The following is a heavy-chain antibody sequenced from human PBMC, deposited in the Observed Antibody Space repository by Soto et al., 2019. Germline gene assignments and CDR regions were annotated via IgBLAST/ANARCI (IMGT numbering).Heavy chain of an antibody. J-gene: IGHJ6*02. CDR2: ISYDGSNK. CDR3: ARDYTEQLVRVLPYYYGMDV. D-gene: IGHD6-13*01. CDR1: GFTFSSYA. V-gene: IGHV3-30-3*01. Sequence: GGSLRLSCAASGFTFSSYAMHWVRQAPGKGLEWVAVISYDGSNKYYADSAKGRFTISRDNSKNTLYLQMNSLRAEDTAVYYCARDYTEQLVRVLPYYYGMDVWGQGTTVTVSS.